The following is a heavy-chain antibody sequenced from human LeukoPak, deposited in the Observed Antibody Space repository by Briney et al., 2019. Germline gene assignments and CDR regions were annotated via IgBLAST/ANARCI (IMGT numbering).Heavy chain of an antibody. V-gene: IGHV1-18*01. Sequence: GASVKVSCKASGYTFTSYGISWVRQAPGQGLEWMGWIAPYNGNTKYAQNVQGRATLTTDTTTSTAYMELGSLRSGDTAVYFCARDVLYYCDSSDYLFYNYYMDVWGKGTTVTVSS. J-gene: IGHJ6*03. CDR2: IAPYNGNT. D-gene: IGHD3-22*01. CDR3: ARDVLYYCDSSDYLFYNYYMDV. CDR1: GYTFTSYG.